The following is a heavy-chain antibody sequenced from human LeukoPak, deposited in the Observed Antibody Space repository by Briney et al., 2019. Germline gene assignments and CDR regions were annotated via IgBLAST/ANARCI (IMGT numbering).Heavy chain of an antibody. CDR3: ATAFSHLELRDY. CDR1: GYTLTELS. CDR2: FDPEDGET. D-gene: IGHD1-7*01. V-gene: IGHV1-24*01. J-gene: IGHJ4*02. Sequence: ASVKVSCKVSGYTLTELSMHWVRQAPGKGLEWMGGFDPEDGETIYAQKFQGRVTMTEETSTDTAYMELSSLRSEDTAVYYCATAFSHLELRDYWGQGTLVTVSS.